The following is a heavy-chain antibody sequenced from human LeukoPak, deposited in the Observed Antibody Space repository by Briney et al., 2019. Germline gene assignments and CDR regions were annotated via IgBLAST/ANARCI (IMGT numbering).Heavy chain of an antibody. V-gene: IGHV1-18*01. Sequence: ASVTVSCKASGYTFTSYGISWVRQAPGQGLEWMGWISAYNGNTNYAQKLQGRVTMTTDTSTSTAYMELRSLRSDDTAVYYCAREVYYYGSGSYRERIGHFQHWGQGTLVTVSS. CDR2: ISAYNGNT. CDR1: GYTFTSYG. D-gene: IGHD3-10*01. CDR3: AREVYYYGSGSYRERIGHFQH. J-gene: IGHJ1*01.